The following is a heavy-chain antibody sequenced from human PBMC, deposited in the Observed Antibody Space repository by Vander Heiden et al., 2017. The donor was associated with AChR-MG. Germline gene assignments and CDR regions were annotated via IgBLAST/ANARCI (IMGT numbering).Heavy chain of an antibody. CDR3: ARDGLNTAMVSGMDV. V-gene: IGHV3-30-3*01. CDR2: ISYDGSNK. J-gene: IGHJ6*02. D-gene: IGHD5-18*01. Sequence: QVQLVESGGGVVQPGRSLRLSCAASGFTCSGYAMHWVRQAPGKGLEWVAVISYDGSNKYYADSVKGRFTISRDNSKNTLYLQMNSLRAEDTAVYYCARDGLNTAMVSGMDVWGQGTTVTVSS. CDR1: GFTCSGYA.